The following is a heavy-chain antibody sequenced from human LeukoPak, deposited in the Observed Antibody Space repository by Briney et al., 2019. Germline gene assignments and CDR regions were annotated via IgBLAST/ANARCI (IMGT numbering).Heavy chain of an antibody. V-gene: IGHV4-59*01. J-gene: IGHJ4*02. CDR1: GGSISSYY. CDR3: ARDERYYDSSGSGV. Sequence: SETLSLTCTVSGGSISSYYWSWIRQPPGKGLEWIGYIYYSGSTNYNPSLKSRVTISVDTSKNQFSLKLSSVTAADTAVYYCARDERYYDSSGSGVWGQGTLVTVSS. D-gene: IGHD3-22*01. CDR2: IYYSGST.